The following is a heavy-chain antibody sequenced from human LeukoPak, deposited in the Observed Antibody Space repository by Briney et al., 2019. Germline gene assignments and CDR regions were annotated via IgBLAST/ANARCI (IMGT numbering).Heavy chain of an antibody. CDR3: ARAEHIVVVPAPFADNYYYMDV. J-gene: IGHJ6*03. CDR2: ISAYNSNT. D-gene: IGHD2-2*01. Sequence: ASVKVSCKASGYTVTSYGISWVRQAPGQGLEWMGWISAYNSNTNYAQKLQGRVTMTTDTSTRTAYMELRSLRSDDTAVYYCARAEHIVVVPAPFADNYYYMDVWGKGTTVTVSS. CDR1: GYTVTSYG. V-gene: IGHV1-18*01.